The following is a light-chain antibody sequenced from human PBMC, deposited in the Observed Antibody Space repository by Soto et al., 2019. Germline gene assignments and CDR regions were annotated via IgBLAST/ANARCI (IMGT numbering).Light chain of an antibody. Sequence: QSVLTQPPSASGTPGQRVTISCSGSSSNIGSNYVYWYQQLPGTAPKLLIYSNNQRPSGVPDRFSGSKSGTSASLAISGLRSEDEADYYCAAWDDSLLWVFGGGTKVTVL. V-gene: IGLV1-47*02. CDR2: SNN. CDR3: AAWDDSLLWV. J-gene: IGLJ3*02. CDR1: SSNIGSNY.